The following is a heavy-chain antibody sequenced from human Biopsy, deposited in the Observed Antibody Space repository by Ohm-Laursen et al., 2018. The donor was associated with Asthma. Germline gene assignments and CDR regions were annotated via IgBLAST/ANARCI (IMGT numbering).Heavy chain of an antibody. CDR1: GGSIRSHD. Sequence: GTLSLTCTVSGGSIRSHDWTWIRLPPGKGLEYIGDVSHTGSTNYNPSLKSRVTMSLDTSKNQSSLRLTSVTPADTAVYYCARLADCSGGACYSYGWFDPWGQGTRVTVSS. D-gene: IGHD2-15*01. CDR3: ARLADCSGGACYSYGWFDP. V-gene: IGHV4-59*11. J-gene: IGHJ5*02. CDR2: VSHTGST.